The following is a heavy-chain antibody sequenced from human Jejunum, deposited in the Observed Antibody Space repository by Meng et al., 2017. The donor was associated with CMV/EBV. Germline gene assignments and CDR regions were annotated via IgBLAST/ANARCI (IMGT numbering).Heavy chain of an antibody. Sequence: GYMFSSYWIAWVRQMPGKGLEWMGMIYPGDSDTRYGPSFQGQVTISADKSIDTAYLQWNTLQASDTGIYYCARGGMTVFGVIGDPWGQGTRVTVSS. V-gene: IGHV5-51*01. CDR2: IYPGDSDT. CDR3: ARGGMTVFGVIGDP. CDR1: GYMFSSYW. J-gene: IGHJ5*02. D-gene: IGHD3-3*01.